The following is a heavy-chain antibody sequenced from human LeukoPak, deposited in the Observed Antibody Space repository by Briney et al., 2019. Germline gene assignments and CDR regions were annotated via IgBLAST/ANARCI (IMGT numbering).Heavy chain of an antibody. CDR1: GGSISSGGHD. CDR2: SHHSAGT. J-gene: IGHJ4*02. V-gene: IGHV4-39*01. Sequence: SETLSLTCTVSGGSISSGGHDWAWIRQPPGKGLEWIGTSHHSAGTFYNPSLKSRVTISLDTSKNQFSLKLDSVTASDPAVYFCARSLASAGISWGEGTLVTVSS. CDR3: ARSLASAGIS. D-gene: IGHD6-13*01.